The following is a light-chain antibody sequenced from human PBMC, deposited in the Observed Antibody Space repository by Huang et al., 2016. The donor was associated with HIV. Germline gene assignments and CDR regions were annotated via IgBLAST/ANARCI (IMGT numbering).Light chain of an antibody. Sequence: DIVLTQSPGTLSLFPGERATLSCRASQSVSSSYLAWYQQKPGQAPRLLIYGASSRATGIPDRFSGSGSGTDFTLTISRLEPEDFAVYYCQQYGSSPATFGQGTKVEIK. J-gene: IGKJ1*01. V-gene: IGKV3-20*01. CDR2: GAS. CDR3: QQYGSSPAT. CDR1: QSVSSSY.